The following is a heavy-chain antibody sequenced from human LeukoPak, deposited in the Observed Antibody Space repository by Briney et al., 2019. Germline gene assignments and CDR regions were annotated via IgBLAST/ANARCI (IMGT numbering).Heavy chain of an antibody. Sequence: SETLSLTCTVSGGSISSYYCTWIRQPPGKGLEWMGYTYYSGSTIYNPSLKSRGTISLDTSKNQFSLKLSSVTAADTAVYYCARGNCSGGSCSIFDYWGQGTLVTVSS. CDR1: GGSISSYY. D-gene: IGHD2-15*01. CDR3: ARGNCSGGSCSIFDY. CDR2: TYYSGST. J-gene: IGHJ4*02. V-gene: IGHV4-59*01.